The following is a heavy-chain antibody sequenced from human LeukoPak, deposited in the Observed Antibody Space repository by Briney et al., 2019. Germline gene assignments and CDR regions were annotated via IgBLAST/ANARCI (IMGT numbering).Heavy chain of an antibody. CDR2: ISYDGSNK. CDR3: ARSGIQYCSSPTCYEDY. J-gene: IGHJ4*02. V-gene: IGHV3-30-3*01. D-gene: IGHD2-2*01. CDR1: GFTFSSYV. Sequence: PGRSLRLSCAASGFTFSSYVMEWVRQAPGKGLEWVAAISYDGSNKYYADSVKGRFTISRDDSKNTLYLQMNSLRPEDTAVYYCARSGIQYCSSPTCYEDYWGQGTLVTVSS.